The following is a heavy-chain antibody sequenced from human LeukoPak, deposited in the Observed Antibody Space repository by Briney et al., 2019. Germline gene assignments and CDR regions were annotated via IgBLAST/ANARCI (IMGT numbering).Heavy chain of an antibody. CDR1: GFTFSSYA. CDR3: ARDFLGIAAAGTCPY. V-gene: IGHV3-30*04. Sequence: GGSLRLSCAASGFTFSSYAMHWVRQAPGKGLEWVAVISYDGSNKYYADSVKGRFTISRDNSKNTLYLQMNSLRAEDTAVYYCARDFLGIAAAGTCPYWGQGTLVTVSS. D-gene: IGHD6-13*01. CDR2: ISYDGSNK. J-gene: IGHJ4*02.